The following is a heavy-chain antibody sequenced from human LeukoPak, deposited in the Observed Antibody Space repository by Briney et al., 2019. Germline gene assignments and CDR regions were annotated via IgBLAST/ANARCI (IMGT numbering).Heavy chain of an antibody. D-gene: IGHD3-3*01. V-gene: IGHV1-18*01. J-gene: IGHJ4*02. CDR2: ISAYNGNT. CDR3: AREMGPLDEFWSGDFHY. Sequence: ASVKVSCKASGYTFTSYGISWVRQAPGQGLEWMGWISAYNGNTSYAQKLQGRVTMTTDTSTSTAYMELRSLRSDDTAVYYCAREMGPLDEFWSGDFHYWGQGTLVTVSS. CDR1: GYTFTSYG.